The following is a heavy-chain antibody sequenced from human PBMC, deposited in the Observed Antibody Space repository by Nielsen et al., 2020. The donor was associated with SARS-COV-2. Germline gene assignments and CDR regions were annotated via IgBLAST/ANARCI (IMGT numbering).Heavy chain of an antibody. Sequence: WIRQPPGKGLEWMGIIYPSDSDTRYSPSFQGQVTISVDKSVSTAYLQWSSLKASDTAVYYCARLGVLSGYSYGRDAFDMWGQGTKVTVSS. CDR2: IYPSDSDT. V-gene: IGHV5-51*01. CDR3: ARLGVLSGYSYGRDAFDM. J-gene: IGHJ3*02. D-gene: IGHD5-18*01.